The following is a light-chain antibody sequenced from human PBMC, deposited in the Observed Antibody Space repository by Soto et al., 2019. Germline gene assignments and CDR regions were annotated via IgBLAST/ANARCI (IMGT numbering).Light chain of an antibody. CDR1: QSVSSNY. CDR3: QQYGSSPPYT. J-gene: IGKJ2*01. V-gene: IGKV3-20*01. Sequence: EIVLTQSPGTLSLSPGERATLSCRASQSVSSNYLAWYRQKPGQAPRLLIYGASTRATGIPARFSGSGSGTDFTLTISRLEPEDFAVYYCQQYGSSPPYTFGQGTKLEIK. CDR2: GAS.